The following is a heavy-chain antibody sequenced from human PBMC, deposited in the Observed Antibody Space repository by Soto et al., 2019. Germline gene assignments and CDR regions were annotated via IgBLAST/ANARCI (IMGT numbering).Heavy chain of an antibody. Sequence: SVKVSCKASGYTFSSYDITWVRQAPGQGLEWMGWISTSKGNTIYARNFQGRVTMTTDTSTGTVYMEVRSLRYDDTAVYYCARGDTSYSYWGQGTLVTVSS. J-gene: IGHJ4*02. D-gene: IGHD5-18*01. V-gene: IGHV1-18*04. CDR1: GYTFSSYD. CDR3: ARGDTSYSY. CDR2: ISTSKGNT.